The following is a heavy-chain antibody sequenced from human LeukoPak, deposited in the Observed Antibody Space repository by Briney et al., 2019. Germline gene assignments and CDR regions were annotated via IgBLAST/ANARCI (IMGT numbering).Heavy chain of an antibody. Sequence: ASVKVSCKASGYTFTSYDINWVRQATGQGLEWMGWMNPNSGNTGYAQKFQGRVTITRNTSIGTAYMELSSLRSEDTAVYYCARGSTAGYSSSWYSYRYYYYYYMDVWGKGTTVTVS. J-gene: IGHJ6*03. CDR3: ARGSTAGYSSSWYSYRYYYYYYMDV. CDR1: GYTFTSYD. D-gene: IGHD6-13*01. V-gene: IGHV1-8*03. CDR2: MNPNSGNT.